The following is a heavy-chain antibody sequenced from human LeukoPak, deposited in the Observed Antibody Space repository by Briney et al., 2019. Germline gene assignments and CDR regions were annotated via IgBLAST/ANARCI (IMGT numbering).Heavy chain of an antibody. CDR1: GGTLSSYA. J-gene: IGHJ4*02. D-gene: IGHD6-13*01. Sequence: SVKVSCKASGGTLSSYAISWVRQAPGQGLEWMGGIIPMYGTANYAQKLQGRVTITADESTSTAYMELSSLRSEDTAVYYCARGSVIAAAGNYFDYWGQGTLVTVSS. CDR2: IIPMYGTA. CDR3: ARGSVIAAAGNYFDY. V-gene: IGHV1-69*13.